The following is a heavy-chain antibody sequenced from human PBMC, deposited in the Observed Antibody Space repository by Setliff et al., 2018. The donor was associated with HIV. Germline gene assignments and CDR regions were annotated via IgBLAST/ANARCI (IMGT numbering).Heavy chain of an antibody. J-gene: IGHJ5*02. D-gene: IGHD6-13*01. CDR3: ARFITAAGTLLVA. CDR1: GYSISSGYY. V-gene: IGHV4-38-2*01. Sequence: SETLSLTCAVSGYSISSGYYWGWIRQPPGKGLEWIGSIYHSGSTYYNPSLKSRVTISVDTSKNQFSLKLSSVTAADTAVYYCARFITAAGTLLVAWGQGTLVTVSS. CDR2: IYHSGST.